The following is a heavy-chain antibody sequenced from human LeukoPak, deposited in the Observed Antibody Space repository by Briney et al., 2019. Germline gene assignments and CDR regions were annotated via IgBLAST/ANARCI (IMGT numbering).Heavy chain of an antibody. CDR2: IKQDGSDK. CDR1: GFSFSNYW. Sequence: GGSLRLSCAASGFSFSNYWMTWVRQAPGKGLEWVANIKQDGSDKYYVDSVEGRFTISRDNAKNTLYLQMNSLRAEDTAVYYCARDRSITMVRGVIDYWGQGTLVTVSS. D-gene: IGHD3-10*01. J-gene: IGHJ4*02. V-gene: IGHV3-7*01. CDR3: ARDRSITMVRGVIDY.